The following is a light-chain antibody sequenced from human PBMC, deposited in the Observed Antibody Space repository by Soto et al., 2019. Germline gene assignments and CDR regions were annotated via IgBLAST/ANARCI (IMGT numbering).Light chain of an antibody. J-gene: IGLJ2*01. CDR3: CSYAGSDTVVL. V-gene: IGLV2-11*01. CDR2: DVV. Sequence: QSALTQPASVSGSPGQSVTISCTGTSRDIGAYVYVSWYQQHPGKPPKLVIYDVVNRPSGVPARFSGSKSGNTASLTISGLQSDDEADYYCCSYAGSDTVVLFGTGTKLTVL. CDR1: SRDIGAYVY.